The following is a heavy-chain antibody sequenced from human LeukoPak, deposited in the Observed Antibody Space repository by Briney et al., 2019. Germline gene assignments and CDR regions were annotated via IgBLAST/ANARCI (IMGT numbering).Heavy chain of an antibody. CDR2: IIPIFGTA. V-gene: IGHV1-69*13. CDR3: ASRGYSGYDFLDYYYGMDV. J-gene: IGHJ6*04. D-gene: IGHD5-12*01. Sequence: GASVKVSCKASGGTFSSYAISWVRQAPGQGLEWMGGIIPIFGTANYAQKFQGRVTITADESTSTACMELSSLRSEDTAVYYCASRGYSGYDFLDYYYGMDVWGKGTTVTVSS. CDR1: GGTFSSYA.